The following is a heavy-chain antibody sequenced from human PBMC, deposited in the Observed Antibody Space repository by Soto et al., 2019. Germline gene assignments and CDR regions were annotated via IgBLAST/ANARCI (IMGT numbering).Heavy chain of an antibody. V-gene: IGHV4-31*03. CDR3: ARDWHGSSGYYYLSFGY. D-gene: IGHD3-22*01. J-gene: IGHJ4*02. Sequence: QVQLQESGPGLVKPSQTLSLTCTVSGGSISSGGYYWSWIRQHPGKGLEWIGYIYYSGSTYYNPSLKSRVTISVDTSKNQFSLKLSSVTAADTAVYYCARDWHGSSGYYYLSFGYWGQGTLVTVSS. CDR1: GGSISSGGYY. CDR2: IYYSGST.